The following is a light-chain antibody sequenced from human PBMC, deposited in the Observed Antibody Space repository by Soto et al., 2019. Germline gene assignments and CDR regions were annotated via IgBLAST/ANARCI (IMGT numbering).Light chain of an antibody. Sequence: DIQMTQSPSTLSASVGDRVTITCRASQSICTWLAWYQQKPGKAPKLLIFDASSLESGVPSRFSGSGSGTEFTLTITSLHPDDFATYFCQQYNNYSGTFGQGTKVEIK. CDR3: QQYNNYSGT. J-gene: IGKJ1*01. CDR2: DAS. CDR1: QSICTW. V-gene: IGKV1-5*01.